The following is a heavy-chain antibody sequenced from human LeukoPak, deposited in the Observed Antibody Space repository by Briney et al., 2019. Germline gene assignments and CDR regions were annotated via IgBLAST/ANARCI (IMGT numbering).Heavy chain of an antibody. Sequence: SQTLSLTCTVSGGSISSGGYYWSWIRQRPGKGLEWIGYIYYSGSTYYNPSLKSRVTISVDTSKNQFSLKLSSVTAADTAVYYCARDSYDSSGYYFPFDYWGQGTLVTVSS. CDR2: IYYSGST. V-gene: IGHV4-31*03. CDR1: GGSISSGGYY. J-gene: IGHJ4*02. CDR3: ARDSYDSSGYYFPFDY. D-gene: IGHD3-22*01.